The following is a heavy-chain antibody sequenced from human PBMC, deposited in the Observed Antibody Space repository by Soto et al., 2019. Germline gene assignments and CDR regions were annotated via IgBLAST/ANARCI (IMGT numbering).Heavy chain of an antibody. Sequence: SQTLSLTCAISGDSVSSNSAAWNWIRQSPSRGLEWLGRTYYRSKWYNDYAVSVKSRITINPDTSKNQFSLQLNSVTPGDTAVYYCARDQGGQLGGRRGTTVTRWFDPWGQGTLVTVSS. V-gene: IGHV6-1*01. CDR3: ARDQGGQLGGRRGTTVTRWFDP. CDR1: GDSVSSNSAA. CDR2: TYYRSKWYN. D-gene: IGHD4-4*01. J-gene: IGHJ5*02.